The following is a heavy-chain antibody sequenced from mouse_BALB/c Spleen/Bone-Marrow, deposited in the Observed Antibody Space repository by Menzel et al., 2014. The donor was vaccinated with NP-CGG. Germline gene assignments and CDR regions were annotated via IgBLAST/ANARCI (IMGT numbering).Heavy chain of an antibody. J-gene: IGHJ3*01. D-gene: IGHD2-2*01. CDR2: IDPANGNT. CDR3: AEGYDSWFAY. V-gene: IGHV14-3*02. Sequence: EVKLMESGAELVKPGASVKLSCTASGFNIEDTYVHWVKQRHEQGLEWIGRIDPANGNTKYDPKFQGKDTVTSDTSSNTAYLHLNSLTSEDTAVYYCAEGYDSWFAYWGQGTLVTVSA. CDR1: GFNIEDTY.